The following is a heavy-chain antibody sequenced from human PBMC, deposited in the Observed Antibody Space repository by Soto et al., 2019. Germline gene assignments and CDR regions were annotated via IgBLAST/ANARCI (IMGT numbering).Heavy chain of an antibody. J-gene: IGHJ4*02. CDR1: GGSISSGDYS. V-gene: IGHV4-30-4*01. D-gene: IGHD5-18*01. CDR3: ARNVDTAMVLDY. Sequence: QVQLQESGPGLVKPSQTLSLTCTLSGGSISSGDYSWSWFRQPPGKGLGWIGYIYYSGSTYYNPSLKSRVTRSVDTDKINFSLKLSSVNAADTAVYYCARNVDTAMVLDYWGQGTMVTVSS. CDR2: IYYSGST.